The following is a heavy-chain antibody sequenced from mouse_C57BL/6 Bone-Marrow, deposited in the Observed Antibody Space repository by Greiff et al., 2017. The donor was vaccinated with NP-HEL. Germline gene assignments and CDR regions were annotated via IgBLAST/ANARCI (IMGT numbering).Heavy chain of an antibody. D-gene: IGHD2-5*01. CDR1: GFTFSSYG. Sequence: EVQLVESGGDLVKPGGSLKLSCAASGFTFSSYGMSWVRQTPDKRLEWVATISSGGSYSYYPDSANGRFTISRDNAKNPLYLQMSSLKSEDTAMYYCARHYYSNYFDYWGQGTTLTVSS. J-gene: IGHJ2*01. CDR3: ARHYYSNYFDY. CDR2: ISSGGSYS. V-gene: IGHV5-6*01.